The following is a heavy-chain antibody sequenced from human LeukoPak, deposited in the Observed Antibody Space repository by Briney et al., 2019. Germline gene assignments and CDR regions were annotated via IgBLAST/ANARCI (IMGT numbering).Heavy chain of an antibody. J-gene: IGHJ4*02. V-gene: IGHV3-30*18. Sequence: GGSLRLSCAASGFTFSSYGMHWVRQAPGKGLEWVAVISYDGSNKYYADSVKGRFTISRGNSKNTLCLQMNSLRAEDTAVYYCAKPYSSSWYGLFDYWGQGTLVTVSS. D-gene: IGHD6-13*01. CDR1: GFTFSSYG. CDR2: ISYDGSNK. CDR3: AKPYSSSWYGLFDY.